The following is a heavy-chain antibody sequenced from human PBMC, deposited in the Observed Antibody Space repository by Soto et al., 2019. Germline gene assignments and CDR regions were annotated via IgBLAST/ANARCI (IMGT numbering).Heavy chain of an antibody. CDR3: TTDPGGSYLAFDY. D-gene: IGHD1-26*01. V-gene: IGHV3-15*01. CDR2: IKSKTDGVTT. Sequence: GGSLRLSCAASGFTFSNALMSWVRQAPGKGLEWVGRIKSKTDGVTTDYAAPVKGRFTISRDDSKNTLYLQMNSLKTEDTAVYYCTTDPGGSYLAFDYWGQGTLVTVSS. CDR1: GFTFSNAL. J-gene: IGHJ4*02.